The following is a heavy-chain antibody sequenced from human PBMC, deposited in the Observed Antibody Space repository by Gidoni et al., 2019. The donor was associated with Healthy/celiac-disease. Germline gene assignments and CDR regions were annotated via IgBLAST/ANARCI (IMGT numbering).Heavy chain of an antibody. J-gene: IGHJ5*02. CDR3: ASGQALLWFGELLYEVGAEVKYNWFDP. D-gene: IGHD3-10*01. V-gene: IGHV4-39*01. CDR1: GGSISSSSYY. Sequence: QLQLQESGPGLVKPSETPSLTCTVSGGSISSSSYYWGWIRQPPRKWLEWIGSIYFCGSTYYNPSVKSRVTISVDTSKNQFSLKLSSGTAADTAVYYCASGQALLWFGELLYEVGAEVKYNWFDPWGQGTLVTVSS. CDR2: IYFCGST.